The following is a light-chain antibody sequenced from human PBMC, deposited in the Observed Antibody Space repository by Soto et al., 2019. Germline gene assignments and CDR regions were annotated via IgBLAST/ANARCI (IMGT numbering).Light chain of an antibody. CDR3: ASWDDLLSGPV. V-gene: IGLV1-44*01. CDR1: RSNIGSNT. CDR2: RTD. Sequence: QSALTQPPSASGAPGQRVTISCSGSRSNIGSNTVHWYQQFPGTAPKLLVYRTDHRPSGVPDRFSGSKSGNSASLAISGLQSEDESYYYCASWDDLLSGPVLGGGTKLTVL. J-gene: IGLJ2*01.